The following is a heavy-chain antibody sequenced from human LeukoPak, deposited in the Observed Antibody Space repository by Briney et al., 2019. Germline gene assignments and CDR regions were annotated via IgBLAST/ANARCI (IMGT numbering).Heavy chain of an antibody. D-gene: IGHD3-22*01. CDR2: INPNSGGT. CDR3: ARSLLIRDNYDREHSYGY. V-gene: IGHV1-2*02. J-gene: IGHJ4*02. Sequence: ASVKVSCKASGYTFTGYYMHWVRQAPGQGLEWMGWINPNSGGTNYAQKFQGRVTMTRDMSISTAYMELSRLRSDDTAVYYCARSLLIRDNYDREHSYGYWGQGTLVTVSS. CDR1: GYTFTGYY.